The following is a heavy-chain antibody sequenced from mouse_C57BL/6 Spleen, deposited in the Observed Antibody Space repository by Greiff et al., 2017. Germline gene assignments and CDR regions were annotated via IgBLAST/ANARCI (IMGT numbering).Heavy chain of an antibody. D-gene: IGHD1-1*01. Sequence: QVQLQQPGTELVKPGASVKLSCKASGYTFTSYWMHWVKQRPGQGLEWIGNINPSNGGTNYNEKFKSKATLTVDKSSSTAYMQLSSLTSEDSAVYYCARGDYYGSREGDAVDYWGQGTSVTGSS. V-gene: IGHV1-53*01. CDR2: INPSNGGT. J-gene: IGHJ4*01. CDR3: ARGDYYGSREGDAVDY. CDR1: GYTFTSYW.